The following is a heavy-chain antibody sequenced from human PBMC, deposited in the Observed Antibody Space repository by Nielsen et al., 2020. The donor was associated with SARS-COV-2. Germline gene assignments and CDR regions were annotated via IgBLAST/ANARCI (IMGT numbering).Heavy chain of an antibody. CDR2: IKPDGSEK. V-gene: IGHV3-7*01. D-gene: IGHD2-2*01. CDR1: GFTFSSLW. J-gene: IGHJ4*02. CDR3: ARVKDIVIVPASLDF. Sequence: GESLKISCAASGFTFSSLWMSWVRQVPGKGLEWVADIKPDGSEKVYVDSVKGRFTISRDNAKNSVFLQMNSLGAADTAVYYCARVKDIVIVPASLDFWGQGTLVTVSS.